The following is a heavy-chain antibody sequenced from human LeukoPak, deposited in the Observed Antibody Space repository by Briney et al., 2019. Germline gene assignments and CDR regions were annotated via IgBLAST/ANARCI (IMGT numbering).Heavy chain of an antibody. CDR1: GFTFTSYG. J-gene: IGHJ1*01. CDR2: ISYDGSNK. Sequence: GGSLRLSCAASGFTFTSYGIHWVRQAPGKGLEWVAVISYDGSNKYYADSVKGRFTISRDNSKNTLSLQMNSLRAEDTAVYYCAKNFGPYGDYEYFQHWGQGTLVTVSS. D-gene: IGHD4-17*01. CDR3: AKNFGPYGDYEYFQH. V-gene: IGHV3-30*18.